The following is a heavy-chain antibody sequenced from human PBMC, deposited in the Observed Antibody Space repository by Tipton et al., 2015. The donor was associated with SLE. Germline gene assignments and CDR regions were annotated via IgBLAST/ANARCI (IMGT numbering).Heavy chain of an antibody. Sequence: TLSLTCTVSGYSISSGYYWGWIRQPPGKGLEWIGSIYHSGSTYYNPSLKSRVTISVDTSKNQFSLKLSSVTAADTAVYYCASLITIFGVVWDYWGQGTLVTVSS. D-gene: IGHD3-3*01. CDR3: ASLITIFGVVWDY. CDR1: GYSISSGYY. J-gene: IGHJ4*02. CDR2: IYHSGST. V-gene: IGHV4-38-2*02.